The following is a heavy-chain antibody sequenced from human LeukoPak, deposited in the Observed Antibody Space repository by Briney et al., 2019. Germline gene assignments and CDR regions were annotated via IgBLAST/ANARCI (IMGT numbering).Heavy chain of an antibody. CDR1: GYTFTSYG. V-gene: IGHV1-2*06. CDR2: INLRSGGT. J-gene: IGHJ4*02. CDR3: RLVTTGDY. D-gene: IGHD3-9*01. Sequence: ASVKVSCKASGYTFTSYGISWVRQAPGQGLEWMGRINLRSGGTNYAQKFQGRVTVTRDTSISTVYMELSRLKSDDTAVYYCRLVTTGDYWGQGTLVTVSS.